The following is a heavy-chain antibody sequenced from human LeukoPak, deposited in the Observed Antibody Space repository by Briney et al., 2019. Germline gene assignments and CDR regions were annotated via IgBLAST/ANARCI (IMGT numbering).Heavy chain of an antibody. CDR3: ARGHNSGYYLKY. CDR1: GFNFRTYN. V-gene: IGHV3-21*05. J-gene: IGHJ4*02. Sequence: GGSLRLSCVGSGFNFRTYNMNWVRQAPGKGLEWVSDISGSSSYTDYADSVKGRFTISKDNANSSVFLQMDSLRAEDTVVYYCARGHNSGYYLKYWGQGTLVTVSS. CDR2: ISGSSSYT. D-gene: IGHD3-22*01.